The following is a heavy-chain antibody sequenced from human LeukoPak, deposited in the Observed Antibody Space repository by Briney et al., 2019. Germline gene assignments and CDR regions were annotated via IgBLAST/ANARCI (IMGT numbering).Heavy chain of an antibody. D-gene: IGHD3-10*01. J-gene: IGHJ4*02. CDR2: IIPILGIA. Sequence: SVKVSCKASGCTFSSYAISWVRQAPGQGLEWMGRIIPILGIANYAQKFQGRVTITADKSTSTAYMELSSLRSEDTAVYYCARTYYGSGSYYNQIDYWGQGTLVTVSS. V-gene: IGHV1-69*04. CDR1: GCTFSSYA. CDR3: ARTYYGSGSYYNQIDY.